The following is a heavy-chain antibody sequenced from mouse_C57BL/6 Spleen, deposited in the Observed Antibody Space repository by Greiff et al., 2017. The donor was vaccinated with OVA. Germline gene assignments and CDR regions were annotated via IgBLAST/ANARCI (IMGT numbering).Heavy chain of an antibody. D-gene: IGHD2-4*01. V-gene: IGHV3-6*01. Sequence: EESGPGLVKPSQSLSLTCSVTGYSITSGYYWNWIRQFPGNKLEWMGYISYDGSNNYNPSLKNRISITRDTSKNQFFLKLNSVTTEDTATYYCARDYDYDDYAMDYWGQGTSVTVSS. CDR3: ARDYDYDDYAMDY. CDR2: ISYDGSN. J-gene: IGHJ4*01. CDR1: GYSITSGYY.